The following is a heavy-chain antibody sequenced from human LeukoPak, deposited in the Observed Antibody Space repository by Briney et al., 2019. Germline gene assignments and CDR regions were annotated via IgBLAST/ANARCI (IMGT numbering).Heavy chain of an antibody. CDR3: ARVVGRVVPAAPDY. Sequence: RGSLRLSCAASGLTFSSYWMSWVRQAPGKGLEWVANIKQDGSEKYYVDSVKGRFTISRDNARNSLYLQMNSLRAEDTAVYYCARVVGRVVPAAPDYWGQGTQVTVSS. D-gene: IGHD2-2*01. V-gene: IGHV3-7*01. CDR2: IKQDGSEK. J-gene: IGHJ4*02. CDR1: GLTFSSYW.